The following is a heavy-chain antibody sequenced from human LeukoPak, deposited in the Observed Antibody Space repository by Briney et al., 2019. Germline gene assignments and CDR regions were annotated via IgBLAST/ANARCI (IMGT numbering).Heavy chain of an antibody. D-gene: IGHD3-9*01. J-gene: IGHJ4*02. V-gene: IGHV3-23*01. Sequence: PGGSLRLSCAASGFTFSDYYMSWVRQAPGKGLEWVSAISGSGGSTYYADSVKGRFTISRDNSKNTLYLQMNSLRAEDTAVYYCAKVYDILTGGDYWGQGTLVTVSS. CDR2: ISGSGGST. CDR1: GFTFSDYY. CDR3: AKVYDILTGGDY.